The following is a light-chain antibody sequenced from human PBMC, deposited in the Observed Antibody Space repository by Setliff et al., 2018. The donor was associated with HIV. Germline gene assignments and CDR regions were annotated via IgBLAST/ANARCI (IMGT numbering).Light chain of an antibody. CDR2: EVT. CDR1: SSDVGSPLSS. J-gene: IGLJ2*01. CDR3: CSYGSGDIWI. Sequence: QSVLPQPASVSGSPGQSINISCTGSSSDVGSPLSSVSWYQQNPGEVPKLLIYEVTRLPSGISDRFSGSKSDNTASLTISGLQTEDAADYYCCSYGSGDIWIFGGGTKVTVL. V-gene: IGLV2-23*02.